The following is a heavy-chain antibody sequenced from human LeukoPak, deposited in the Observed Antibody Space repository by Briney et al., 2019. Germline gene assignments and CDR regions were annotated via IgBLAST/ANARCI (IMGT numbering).Heavy chain of an antibody. CDR1: GFTFSLYG. CDR2: ISYDGSNK. CDR3: ARQYSSSSLKYYYYGMDV. Sequence: GGSLRLSCAASGFTFSLYGIHWVRQAPGKGLEWVAVISYDGSNKYYADSVKGRFTISRDNSKNTLYLQMNSLRAEDTAVYYCARQYSSSSLKYYYYGMDVWGQGTTVTVSS. J-gene: IGHJ6*02. V-gene: IGHV3-30*03. D-gene: IGHD6-6*01.